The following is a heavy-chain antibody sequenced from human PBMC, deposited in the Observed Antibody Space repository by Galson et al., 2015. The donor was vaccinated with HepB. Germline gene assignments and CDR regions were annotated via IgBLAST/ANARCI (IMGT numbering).Heavy chain of an antibody. J-gene: IGHJ3*02. V-gene: IGHV3-30*04. CDR1: GFSFSSYA. CDR3: ARSHGVSMIVVAIRGDAFDI. CDR2: ISYDGSNR. Sequence: SLRLSCAASGFSFSSYAMHWVRQAPGKGLEWVAVISYDGSNRYYADSVKGRFTISRDNSKNTMFLQMNSLRAEDTAIYYCARSHGVSMIVVAIRGDAFDIWGQGTIVTVSA. D-gene: IGHD3-22*01.